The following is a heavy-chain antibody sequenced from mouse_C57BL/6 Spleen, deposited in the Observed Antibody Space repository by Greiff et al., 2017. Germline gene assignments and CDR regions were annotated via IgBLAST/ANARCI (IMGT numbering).Heavy chain of an antibody. J-gene: IGHJ3*01. CDR1: GFTFSDYG. Sequence: DVKLVESGGGLVKPGGSLKLSCAASGFTFSDYGMHWVRQAPEKGLEWVAYISSGSSTIYYADTVKGRFTISRDNAKNTLFLQMTSLRSEDTAMYYCTRGNSLAYWGQGTLVTVSA. CDR3: TRGNSLAY. CDR2: ISSGSSTI. V-gene: IGHV5-17*01.